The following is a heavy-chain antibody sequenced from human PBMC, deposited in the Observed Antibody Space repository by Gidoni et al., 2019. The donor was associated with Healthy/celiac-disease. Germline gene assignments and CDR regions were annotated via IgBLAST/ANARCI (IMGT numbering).Heavy chain of an antibody. CDR3: ANRGGSPNYYDSSGYPLGH. CDR1: GFTFSSYG. V-gene: IGHV3-30*18. D-gene: IGHD3-22*01. J-gene: IGHJ4*02. Sequence: QVQLVESGGGVVQPGRSLRLSCAASGFTFSSYGMHWVRQAPGKGLEWVAVISYDGSNKYYADSVKGRFTISRDNSKNTLYLQMNSLRAEDTAVYYCANRGGSPNYYDSSGYPLGHWGQGTLVTVSS. CDR2: ISYDGSNK.